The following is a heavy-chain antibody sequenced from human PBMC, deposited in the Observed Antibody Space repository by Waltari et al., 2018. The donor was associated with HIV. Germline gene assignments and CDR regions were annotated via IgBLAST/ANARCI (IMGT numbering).Heavy chain of an antibody. J-gene: IGHJ3*02. Sequence: EVQLVQSGAEVRNSGESLKISCKASGYTFTNYWIAWVRQMSGEGLEWMGIISPFDSDTRYNPSFEGQITISADKSLATAYLEWSNLNASDAAIYYCARLFYYDTTGYINNAFDIWGQGTVVTVS. CDR1: GYTFTNYW. CDR2: ISPFDSDT. D-gene: IGHD3-22*01. CDR3: ARLFYYDTTGYINNAFDI. V-gene: IGHV5-51*03.